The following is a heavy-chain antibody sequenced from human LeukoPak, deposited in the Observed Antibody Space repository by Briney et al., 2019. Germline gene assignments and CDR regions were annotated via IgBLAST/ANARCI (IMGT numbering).Heavy chain of an antibody. Sequence: SVKLSCKASGFTFTSSAVQWVRQARGQRLEWIGWIVVGSGNTNYAQKFQERVTITRDMSTSTAYMELSSLRSEDTAVYYCAADDGDILTAPGDYWGQGTLVTVSS. D-gene: IGHD3-9*01. CDR2: IVVGSGNT. J-gene: IGHJ4*02. CDR3: AADDGDILTAPGDY. CDR1: GFTFTSSA. V-gene: IGHV1-58*01.